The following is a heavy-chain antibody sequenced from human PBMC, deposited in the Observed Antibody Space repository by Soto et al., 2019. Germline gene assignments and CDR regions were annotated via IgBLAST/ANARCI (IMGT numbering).Heavy chain of an antibody. J-gene: IGHJ5*02. Sequence: ASVKVSCKVSGYTLTELSMHWVRQAPGKGLEWMGGFDPEDGETIYAQKFQGRVTMTEDTSTDTAYMELSSLRSEDTAVYYWATVAYYGSGSYYGAGGWFDPWGQGTLVTVSS. CDR1: GYTLTELS. CDR3: ATVAYYGSGSYYGAGGWFDP. CDR2: FDPEDGET. V-gene: IGHV1-24*01. D-gene: IGHD3-10*01.